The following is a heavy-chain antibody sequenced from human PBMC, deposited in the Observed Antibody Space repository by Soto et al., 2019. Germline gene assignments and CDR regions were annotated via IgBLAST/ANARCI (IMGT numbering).Heavy chain of an antibody. CDR2: ISGSGGST. CDR1: GFTFSSYA. V-gene: IGHV3-23*01. CDR3: TKDLRMIVGLLGY. D-gene: IGHD3-22*01. J-gene: IGHJ4*02. Sequence: EVQLLESGGGLVQPGGSLRLSCAASGFTFSSYAMSWVRQAPGKGLEWVSAISGSGGSTYYADSVKGRFTISRDNSKNTLYLQINSLRAVDTAVYYCTKDLRMIVGLLGYWGQGTLVTVSS.